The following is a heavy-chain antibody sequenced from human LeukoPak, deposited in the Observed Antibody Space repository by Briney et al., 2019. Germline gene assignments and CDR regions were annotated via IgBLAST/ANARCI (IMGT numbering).Heavy chain of an antibody. V-gene: IGHV1-69*05. Sequence: SVKVSCKASVGTFSSYAISWVRQAPGQGREGMGGIIPIFGTANYAQKFQGRVTITTDESTSTAYMELSSLRSEDTAVYHCARDRYYDSSGSDAFDIWGQGTMVTVSS. CDR1: VGTFSSYA. J-gene: IGHJ3*02. CDR3: ARDRYYDSSGSDAFDI. CDR2: IIPIFGTA. D-gene: IGHD3-22*01.